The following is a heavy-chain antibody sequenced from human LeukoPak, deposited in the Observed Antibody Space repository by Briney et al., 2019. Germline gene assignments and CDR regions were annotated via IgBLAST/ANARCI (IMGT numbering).Heavy chain of an antibody. J-gene: IGHJ4*02. CDR3: VRDHYDVSGCYPVDFDH. CDR2: IYYSGNA. CDR1: GGSISSSAYY. Sequence: SETLSLTCSVSGGSISSSAYYWGWIRQPPGKGLEWIGSIYYSGNAYYNLSLKSRVTISVDTSKNQFSLKLSSVTAADTAVYYCVRDHYDVSGCYPVDFDHWGQGTLVTVSS. D-gene: IGHD3-22*01. V-gene: IGHV4-39*07.